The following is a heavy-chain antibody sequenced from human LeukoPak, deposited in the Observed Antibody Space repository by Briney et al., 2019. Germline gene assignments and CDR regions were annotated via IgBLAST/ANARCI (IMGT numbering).Heavy chain of an antibody. J-gene: IGHJ5*02. CDR1: GYTFTGYY. D-gene: IGHD3-22*01. Sequence: GASVKVSCKASGYTFTGYYMHWVRQAPGQGLEWMGWINPNSGGTNYAQKFQGRVTMTRNTSISTAYMELSSLRSEDTAVYYCARGGHYYDSSGEIRELDPWGQGTLVTVSS. V-gene: IGHV1-2*02. CDR3: ARGGHYYDSSGEIRELDP. CDR2: INPNSGGT.